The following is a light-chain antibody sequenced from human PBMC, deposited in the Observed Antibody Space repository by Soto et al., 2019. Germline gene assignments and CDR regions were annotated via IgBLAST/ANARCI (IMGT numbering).Light chain of an antibody. CDR1: SSNIGNNY. CDR3: SSYTSSSTSYV. V-gene: IGLV2-14*01. CDR2: EVS. Sequence: QSVLTQSPSVSAAPGQKVTISCSGSSSNIGNNYVSWYQQHPGKAPKLMIYEVSNRPSGVSNRFSGSKSGNTASLTISGLQAEDEADYYCSSYTSSSTSYVFGTGTKLTVL. J-gene: IGLJ1*01.